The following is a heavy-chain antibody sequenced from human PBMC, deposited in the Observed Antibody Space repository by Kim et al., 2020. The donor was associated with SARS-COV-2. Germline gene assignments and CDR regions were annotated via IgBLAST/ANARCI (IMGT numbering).Heavy chain of an antibody. CDR1: GYTFTGYY. Sequence: ASVKVSCKASGYTFTGYYMHWVRQAPGQGLEWMGWINPNSGGTNYAQKFQGRVTMTRDTSISTAYMELSRLRSDDTAVYYCARDYGGRLDRVAGTLRYWGQGTLVTVSS. V-gene: IGHV1-2*02. D-gene: IGHD6-19*01. CDR2: INPNSGGT. CDR3: ARDYGGRLDRVAGTLRY. J-gene: IGHJ4*02.